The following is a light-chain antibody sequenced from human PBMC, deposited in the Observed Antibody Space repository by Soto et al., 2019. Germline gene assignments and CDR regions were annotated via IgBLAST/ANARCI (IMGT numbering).Light chain of an antibody. CDR3: QQSYMDPIT. CDR2: DAS. J-gene: IGKJ5*01. V-gene: IGKV1-39*01. Sequence: DIQMTQSPSSLCASVGNRVTITCRASQSISTYLTWYQKKPGKAPNLLIYDASRLQSGVPSRFSGSGGGTDFTLSISSVQPEDFATYFCQQSYMDPITFGQGTRLEIK. CDR1: QSISTY.